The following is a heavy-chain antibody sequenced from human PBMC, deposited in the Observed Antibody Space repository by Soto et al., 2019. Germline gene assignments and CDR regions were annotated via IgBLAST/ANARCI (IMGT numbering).Heavy chain of an antibody. V-gene: IGHV1-69*01. CDR2: IIPIFGTA. Sequence: QVQLVQSGAEVKKPGSSVKVSCKASGGTFSSYAISWVRQAPGQGLEWMGGIIPIFGTANYAQKFQGRVTITADESTSTAYMELSSLRSEDTAVYYCARDSVVVPAASYYYGMDVWGQGTTVTVSS. D-gene: IGHD2-2*01. CDR1: GGTFSSYA. J-gene: IGHJ6*02. CDR3: ARDSVVVPAASYYYGMDV.